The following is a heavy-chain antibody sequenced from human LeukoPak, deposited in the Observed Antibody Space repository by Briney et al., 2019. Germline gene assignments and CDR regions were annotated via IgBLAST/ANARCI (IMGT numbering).Heavy chain of an antibody. Sequence: GGSLRLSCAVSGFTFSSYKMNWVRQAPGKGLEWVSAISGSSSTIYYADSVKGRFIISRDNAKNSLFLHMNSLRAEDTAVYYCAREKADNDLDYWGQGTLVTVSS. CDR1: GFTFSSYK. CDR2: ISGSSSTI. CDR3: AREKADNDLDY. V-gene: IGHV3-48*01. J-gene: IGHJ4*02. D-gene: IGHD3-3*01.